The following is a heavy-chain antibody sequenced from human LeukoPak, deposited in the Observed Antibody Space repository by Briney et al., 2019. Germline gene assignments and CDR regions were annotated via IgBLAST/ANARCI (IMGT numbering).Heavy chain of an antibody. J-gene: IGHJ4*02. CDR2: IWYDGSRK. Sequence: GGSLRLSCAASGFTFSSYGMHWVRQAPGKGLEWVAVIWYDGSRKYYADSVKGRFTISRDRSENTLYLQMNSLTAEDTAVYYCARDFSFYEDYWGQGTLVTVSS. V-gene: IGHV3-33*01. D-gene: IGHD3-3*01. CDR3: ARDFSFYEDY. CDR1: GFTFSSYG.